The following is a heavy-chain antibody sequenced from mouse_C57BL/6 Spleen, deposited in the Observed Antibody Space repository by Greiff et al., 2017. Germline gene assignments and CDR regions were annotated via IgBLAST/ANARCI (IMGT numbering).Heavy chain of an antibody. CDR3: VRHPPMGD. J-gene: IGHJ4*01. CDR1: GFSFNTYA. CDR2: IRSKSNNYAT. V-gene: IGHV10-1*01. Sequence: GGGLVQPKGSLKLSCAASGFSFNTYAMNCVRQAPGKGLEWVARIRSKSNNYATYYADSVKDRFTISRDDSESMLYLQMNNLKTEATAMYYCVRHPPMGDWGQGTSVTVSS.